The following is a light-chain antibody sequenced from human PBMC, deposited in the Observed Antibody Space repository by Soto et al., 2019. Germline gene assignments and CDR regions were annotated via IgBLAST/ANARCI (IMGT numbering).Light chain of an antibody. CDR1: QTVLDSSNNRDY. CDR3: QQDYTSPRT. Sequence: DIVMNQSPDSLAVSLGERATINCKSSQTVLDSSNNRDYLTWYQQKPGQPPKLLIYWASTREFGVPDRFSGSGSGTDFTLTISSLQAGDVGVYYCQQDYTSPRTFGHGTKVEIK. J-gene: IGKJ1*01. V-gene: IGKV4-1*01. CDR2: WAS.